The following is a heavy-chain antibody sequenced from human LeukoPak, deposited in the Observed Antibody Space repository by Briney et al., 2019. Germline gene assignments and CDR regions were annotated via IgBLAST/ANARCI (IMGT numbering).Heavy chain of an antibody. CDR2: IWYDGSNK. CDR1: GFTFSSYG. Sequence: GGSLRLSCAASGFTFSSYGMHSVRQAPGKGLEWVAVIWYDGSNKYYADSVKGRFTISRDNSKNTLYLQMNSLRAEDTAVYYCAKGRGYSGYQKVDYWGQGTLVTVSS. CDR3: AKGRGYSGYQKVDY. V-gene: IGHV3-33*06. D-gene: IGHD5-12*01. J-gene: IGHJ4*02.